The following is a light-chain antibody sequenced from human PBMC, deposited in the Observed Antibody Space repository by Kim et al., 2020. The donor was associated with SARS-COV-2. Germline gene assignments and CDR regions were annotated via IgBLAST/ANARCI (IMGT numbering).Light chain of an antibody. CDR2: SVS. J-gene: IGKJ2*01. V-gene: IGKV3-20*01. CDR3: QQYGIAPPYS. CDR1: QSVCSRC. Sequence: PGERSTLSCRTSQSVCSRCLAWYQQKPGQAPRLLIYSVSSRATGIPDRFSGSGSGTDVTLTISRLEPEDFAVCYCQQYGIAPPYSFGQGTKLEI.